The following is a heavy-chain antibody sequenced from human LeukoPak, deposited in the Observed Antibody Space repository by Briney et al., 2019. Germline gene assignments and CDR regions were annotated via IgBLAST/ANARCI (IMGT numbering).Heavy chain of an antibody. Sequence: SSETLSLTCTVSGGSVGNVYWSWLRQAAGKGQEWIGHIYSTGSTDYNPSLVSRVTMSVDTSKKQFSLKLTSVSAAHTAVYYCARDAYIGNYMDVWTKGPTVTVSS. CDR1: GGSVGNVY. CDR3: ARDAYIGNYMDV. CDR2: IYSTGST. D-gene: IGHD3-16*01. V-gene: IGHV4-4*07. J-gene: IGHJ6*03.